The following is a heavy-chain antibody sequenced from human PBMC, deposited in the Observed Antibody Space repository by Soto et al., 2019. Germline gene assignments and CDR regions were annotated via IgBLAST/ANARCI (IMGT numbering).Heavy chain of an antibody. CDR3: ARVLRGWFDP. CDR2: IYHSGIT. V-gene: IGHV4-4*02. J-gene: IGHJ5*02. Sequence: PSETLSLTSAGSGRSITSANWWTWVRQPPGGGLEWIGEIYHSGITNYKASLKSRVNMSVDKTKNDVALKLTSVTAADTAVYYCARVLRGWFDPWGQGTPVTVSS. CDR1: GRSITSANW.